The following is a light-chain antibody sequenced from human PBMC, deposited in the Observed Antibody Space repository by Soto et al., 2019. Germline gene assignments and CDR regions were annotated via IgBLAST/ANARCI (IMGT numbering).Light chain of an antibody. V-gene: IGKV1-39*01. J-gene: IGKJ4*01. Sequence: DIQLTQSPASLSASVGDRVTITCRASDNIGSNLNWYQHQTETAPKLLIYAASSLQGGVPSRFSGSGYGTQFTLTISGLQTEDFATYYCQQSYKILTFGGGTWVDI. CDR2: AAS. CDR3: QQSYKILT. CDR1: DNIGSN.